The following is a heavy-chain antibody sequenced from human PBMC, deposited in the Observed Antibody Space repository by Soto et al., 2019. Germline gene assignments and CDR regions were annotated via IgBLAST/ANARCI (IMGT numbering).Heavy chain of an antibody. Sequence: GDALKISWKGSGYSFTSYWIAWGLQIPGKGLEWMGIIFPGDSDTRYSPSFQGQVTISADKPISTAYLHMSSLKTEDTAVFYCSAHRSSITLRRGVTLGDFYYDGMDVWGQGTTVTVSS. V-gene: IGHV5-51*04. CDR3: SAHRSSITLRRGVTLGDFYYDGMDV. J-gene: IGHJ6*02. CDR1: GYSFTSYW. CDR2: IFPGDSDT. D-gene: IGHD2-21*02.